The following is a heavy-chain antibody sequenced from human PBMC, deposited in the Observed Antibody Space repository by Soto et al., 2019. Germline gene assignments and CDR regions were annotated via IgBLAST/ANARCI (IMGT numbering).Heavy chain of an antibody. V-gene: IGHV3-33*01. J-gene: IGHJ4*02. Sequence: PGGSLRLSCAASGFTFSSYGMHWVRQAPGKGLEWVAVIWYDGSNKYYADSVKGRFTISRDNSKNTLYLQMNSLRAEDTAVYYCARVRRDGCLSPGYWGQGTLVTVSS. D-gene: IGHD2-15*01. CDR2: IWYDGSNK. CDR3: ARVRRDGCLSPGY. CDR1: GFTFSSYG.